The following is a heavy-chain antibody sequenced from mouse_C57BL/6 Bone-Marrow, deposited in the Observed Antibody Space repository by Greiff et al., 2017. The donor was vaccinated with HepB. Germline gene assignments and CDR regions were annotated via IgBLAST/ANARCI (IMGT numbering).Heavy chain of an antibody. CDR2: IYPGSGST. Sequence: QVQLQQPGAELVKPGASVKMSCKASGYTFTSYWITWVKQRPGQGLEWIGDIYPGSGSTNYNEKFKSKATLTVDTSSSTAYMQLSSLTSEDSAVYCWGRRGYYGSSTDDWGEGSTLTVSA. D-gene: IGHD1-1*01. J-gene: IGHJ2*01. CDR3: GRRGYYGSSTDD. V-gene: IGHV1-55*01. CDR1: GYTFTSYW.